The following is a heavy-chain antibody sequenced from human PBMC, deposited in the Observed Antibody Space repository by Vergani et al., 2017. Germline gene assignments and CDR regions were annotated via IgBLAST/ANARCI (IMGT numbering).Heavy chain of an antibody. CDR2: IYYSGST. CDR3: AGDLGIVGATNYSGMDV. CDR1: GGSISSGGYY. Sequence: QVQLQESGPGLVKPSQTLSLTCTVSGGSISSGGYYWSWIRQHPGKGLEWIGYIYYSGSTYYNPSLKSRVTISVDTSKNQFSLKLSSVTAADTAVYYCAGDLGIVGATNYSGMDVGGQGTTVTVSS. J-gene: IGHJ6*02. V-gene: IGHV4-31*03. D-gene: IGHD1-26*01.